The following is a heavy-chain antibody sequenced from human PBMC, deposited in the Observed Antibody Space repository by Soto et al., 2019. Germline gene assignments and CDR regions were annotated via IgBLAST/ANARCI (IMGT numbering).Heavy chain of an antibody. CDR2: ISAYNGNT. CDR1: GYTFTSYG. J-gene: IGHJ3*02. D-gene: IGHD2-15*01. V-gene: IGHV1-18*01. Sequence: ASVKVSCKASGYTFTSYGISWVRQAPGQGLEWMGWISAYNGNTNYAQKLQGRVTMTTDTSTSTDYMELRSLRSDDTAVYYCARVAVVWYYAFDIWGQGTMVTVSS. CDR3: ARVAVVWYYAFDI.